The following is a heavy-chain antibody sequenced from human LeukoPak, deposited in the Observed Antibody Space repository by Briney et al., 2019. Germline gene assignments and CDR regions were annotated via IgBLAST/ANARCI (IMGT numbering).Heavy chain of an antibody. D-gene: IGHD1-26*01. CDR3: ARLTDTGSYHYYFDS. Sequence: SETLSLTCTVSGDSISGYYWSWIRQSPGKGLEWIGHIYFTGTTNYNPSLMSRVTISVDTSKNQFSLTLSSVTAADTALYYCARLTDTGSYHYYFDSWGQGTLVTVSS. CDR2: IYFTGTT. J-gene: IGHJ4*02. V-gene: IGHV4-59*08. CDR1: GDSISGYY.